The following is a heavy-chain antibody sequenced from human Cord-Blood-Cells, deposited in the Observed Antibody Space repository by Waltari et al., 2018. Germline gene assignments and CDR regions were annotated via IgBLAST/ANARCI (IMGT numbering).Heavy chain of an antibody. Sequence: QVQLQQWGAGLLKPSETLSLTCAVYGGSFSGYYWSCIRQPPGKGQEWIGEINHSGSTNYNPSLKSRVTISVDASKKQFSLTLSSATAADTAVYYCARGRGSGSYYYFDYWGQGTLVTVSS. D-gene: IGHD1-26*01. V-gene: IGHV4-34*01. CDR1: GGSFSGYY. CDR2: INHSGST. CDR3: ARGRGSGSYYYFDY. J-gene: IGHJ4*02.